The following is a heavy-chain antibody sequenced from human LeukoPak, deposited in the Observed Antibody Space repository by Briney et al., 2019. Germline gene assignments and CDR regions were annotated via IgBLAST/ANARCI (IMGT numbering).Heavy chain of an antibody. CDR3: ARHVEHAAYFHH. V-gene: IGHV4-59*08. D-gene: IGHD1/OR15-1a*01. Sequence: SETLSLTCTVAGVSISDFHWSWLRQSPEKGLEWIGWITNSGDANYNPSLESRLAMSAETTERQLSLRVTSVTDADTAVYYCARHVEHAAYFHHWGQGTLVTVSS. J-gene: IGHJ4*02. CDR2: ITNSGDA. CDR1: GVSISDFH.